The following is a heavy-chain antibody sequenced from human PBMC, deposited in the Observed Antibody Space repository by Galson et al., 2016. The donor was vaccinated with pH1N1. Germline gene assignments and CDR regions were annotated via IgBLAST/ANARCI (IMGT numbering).Heavy chain of an antibody. Sequence: CVISGDSVSSNSAAWNWIRQSPSRGLEWLGRTCYRSKWYNDYGVSVKSRITINPDTSKNQFSLQLNSVTPEETAVYYCARSEYYYDSSGYRHDTFDIWGQGTTVTVSS. J-gene: IGHJ3*02. CDR3: ARSEYYYDSSGYRHDTFDI. CDR1: GDSVSSNSAA. D-gene: IGHD3-22*01. V-gene: IGHV6-1*01. CDR2: TCYRSKWYN.